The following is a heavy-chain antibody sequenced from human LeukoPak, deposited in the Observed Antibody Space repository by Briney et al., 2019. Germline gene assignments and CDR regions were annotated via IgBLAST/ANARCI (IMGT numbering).Heavy chain of an antibody. D-gene: IGHD5-18*01. V-gene: IGHV4-59*12. CDR2: IYYSGST. CDR3: ARSDTAMVNLDY. CDR1: GGSISSYY. Sequence: SETLSLTCTVSGGSISSYYWSWIRQPPGKGLEWIGCIYYSGSTNYNPSLKSRVTISVDTSKNQLSLKLSSVTAADTAVYYCARSDTAMVNLDYWGQGTLVTVSS. J-gene: IGHJ4*02.